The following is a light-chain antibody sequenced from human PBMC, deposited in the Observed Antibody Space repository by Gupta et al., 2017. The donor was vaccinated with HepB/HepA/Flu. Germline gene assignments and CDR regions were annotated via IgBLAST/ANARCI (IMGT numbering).Light chain of an antibody. CDR3: QHRKYCPWT. CDR1: QYVSSY. CDR2: DAS. V-gene: IGKV3-11*01. J-gene: IGKJ1*01. Sequence: EIVLTQSPATLSLSPGERATLSCRASQYVSSYLAWYQHKPGQAPRLLIYDASNRASAVPDRFSGSMSGTDFTLTISGLEPEDFAVYCCQHRKYCPWTFGQGTKFEIK.